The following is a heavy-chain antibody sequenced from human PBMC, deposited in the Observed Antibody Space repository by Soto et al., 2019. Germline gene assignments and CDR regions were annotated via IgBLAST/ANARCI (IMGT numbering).Heavy chain of an antibody. CDR3: ARSGDYYDSSRTDY. CDR1: GGTSSSYA. Sequence: SVEVSCKASGGTSSSYAISWVRQAPGQGLEWMGGIIPIFGTANYAQKFQGRVTITADESTSTAYMELSSLRSEDTAVYYCARSGDYYDSSRTDYWGQGTLVTVSS. CDR2: IIPIFGTA. D-gene: IGHD3-22*01. J-gene: IGHJ4*02. V-gene: IGHV1-69*13.